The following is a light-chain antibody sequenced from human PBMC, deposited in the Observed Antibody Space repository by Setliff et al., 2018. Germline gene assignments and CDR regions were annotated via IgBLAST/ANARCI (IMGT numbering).Light chain of an antibody. CDR3: CSYTGFSYV. CDR2: DVR. CDR1: SSDVGAYNY. Sequence: QSALTQPRSVSGSPGRSVTISCTGTSSDVGAYNYVSWCQQHPGKVPKLMIYDVRKRPSGVPDRFSGSKSGNTASLTISGLQAEDEADYYCCSYTGFSYVFGSGTKVTVL. V-gene: IGLV2-11*01. J-gene: IGLJ1*01.